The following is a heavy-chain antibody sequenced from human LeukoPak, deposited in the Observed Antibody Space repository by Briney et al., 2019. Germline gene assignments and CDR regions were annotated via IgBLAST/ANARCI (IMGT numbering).Heavy chain of an antibody. CDR1: GFTFSGSA. Sequence: GGSLRLSCAASGFTFSGSAMHWVRQASGKGLEWVGRIRDKVNSYATAYAASVKGRFTISRDDSKNTAYLQMNSLKAEDTALYYCAKAHVPTMIRGVVSSDWGQGTLVTVSS. V-gene: IGHV3-73*01. CDR3: AKAHVPTMIRGVVSSD. CDR2: IRDKVNSYAT. D-gene: IGHD3-10*01. J-gene: IGHJ4*02.